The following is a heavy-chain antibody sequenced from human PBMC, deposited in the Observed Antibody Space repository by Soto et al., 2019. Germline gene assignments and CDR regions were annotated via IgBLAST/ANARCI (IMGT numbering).Heavy chain of an antibody. CDR3: ARGAMVRGVIITYWFDP. CDR2: IYYSGST. CDR1: GGSISSGGYY. D-gene: IGHD3-10*01. Sequence: QVQLQESGPGLVKPSQTLSLTCTVSGGSISSGGYYWSWIRQHPGKGLEWIGYIYYSGSTYYNPSLKSRVTISVDTSKNQFSLKLSSVTAADTAVYYCARGAMVRGVIITYWFDPWGQGTLVTVSS. J-gene: IGHJ5*02. V-gene: IGHV4-31*03.